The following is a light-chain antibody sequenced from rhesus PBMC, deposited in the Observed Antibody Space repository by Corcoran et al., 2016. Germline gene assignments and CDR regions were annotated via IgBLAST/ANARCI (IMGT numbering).Light chain of an antibody. Sequence: DIQMSQSPSSLSASVGERVTITCRASQGISSSLNWYQQKPGKAPKLLINYAKSLESGDPSRFSGSGSGTDFTLTVSSLQPDNFATYYCQQGNSNPRTFGQGTKVEIK. V-gene: IGKV1-32*02. J-gene: IGKJ1*01. CDR3: QQGNSNPRT. CDR1: QGISSS. CDR2: YAK.